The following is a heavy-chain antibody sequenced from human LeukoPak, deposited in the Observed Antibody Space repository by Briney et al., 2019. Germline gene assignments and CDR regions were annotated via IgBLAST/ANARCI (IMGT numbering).Heavy chain of an antibody. V-gene: IGHV3-23*01. CDR3: ARGKWSAVADADY. CDR2: ISGSGGST. J-gene: IGHJ4*02. D-gene: IGHD6-19*01. CDR1: GFTFSSYS. Sequence: GGSLRLSCAASGFTFSSYSMNWVRQAPGKGLEWVSAISGSGGSTYYADSVKGRFTISRDNSKNTLYLQMNSLRAEDTAVYYCARGKWSAVADADYWGQGTLVTVSS.